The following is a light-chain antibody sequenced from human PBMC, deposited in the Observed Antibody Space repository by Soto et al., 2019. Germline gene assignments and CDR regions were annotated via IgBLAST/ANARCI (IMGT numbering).Light chain of an antibody. V-gene: IGLV2-23*01. Sequence: QSVLTQPASVSGSPGQSITISCTGTSSDVGSYNLVSWYQQHPGKAPKLMIYEGSKRPSGVSNRFSGSKSGNTASLTISGLQAEDEADYYCCSYAGSLLFGGGTKLTVL. CDR2: EGS. CDR3: CSYAGSLL. J-gene: IGLJ2*01. CDR1: SSDVGSYNL.